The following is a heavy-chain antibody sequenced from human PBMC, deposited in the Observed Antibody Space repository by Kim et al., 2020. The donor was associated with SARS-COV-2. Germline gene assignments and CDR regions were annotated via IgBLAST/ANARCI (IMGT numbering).Heavy chain of an antibody. Sequence: GGSLRLSCAASGFTFSSYAMSWVRQAPGKGLEWVSAISGSGGSTYYADSVKGRFTISRDNSKNTLYLQMNSLRAEDTAVYYCAKDWAWDYGSGSYDAFDIWGQGTMVTVSS. CDR2: ISGSGGST. D-gene: IGHD3-10*01. CDR1: GFTFSSYA. V-gene: IGHV3-23*01. J-gene: IGHJ3*02. CDR3: AKDWAWDYGSGSYDAFDI.